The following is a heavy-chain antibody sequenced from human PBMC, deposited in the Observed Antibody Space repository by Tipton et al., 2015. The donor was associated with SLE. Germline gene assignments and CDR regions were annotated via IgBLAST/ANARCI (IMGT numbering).Heavy chain of an antibody. CDR3: ARDLMSLGYSYMDV. D-gene: IGHD3-16*01. CDR1: GFTFSSYA. V-gene: IGHV3-30*04. CDR2: ISYDGSNK. Sequence: SLRLSCAASGFTFSSYALHWVRQAPGKGLEWAAVISYDGSNKYYADFVKGRFTISRDNSKNTLYLQMNSLRVEDTAVYYCARDLMSLGYSYMDVWGKGTTVPVSS. J-gene: IGHJ6*03.